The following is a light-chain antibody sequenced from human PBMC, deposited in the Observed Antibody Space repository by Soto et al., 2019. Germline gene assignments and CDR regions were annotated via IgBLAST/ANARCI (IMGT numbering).Light chain of an antibody. Sequence: DIQMTQSPSSLSASVGDRVTITCRASQSISSYLNWYQQKPGKAPKLLIYAASSWQSGVPSRFSGSGSGTDFTLTISSLQPEDFATYYCQQSYSTPHLTFGGGTKVEIK. CDR1: QSISSY. CDR3: QQSYSTPHLT. J-gene: IGKJ4*01. CDR2: AAS. V-gene: IGKV1-39*01.